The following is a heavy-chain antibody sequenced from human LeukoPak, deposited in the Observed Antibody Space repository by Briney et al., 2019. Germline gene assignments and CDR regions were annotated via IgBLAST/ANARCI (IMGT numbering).Heavy chain of an antibody. V-gene: IGHV1-46*01. D-gene: IGHD5-12*01. Sequence: ASVKVSCKASGYILTSYYMHWVRQAPGQGLEWMGIINPSDGRTSYAQKFQGRVTMTRDMSTSTVYMELSSLRSEDTAVYYCARDPLERGNSGYSTTYYYYMDVWGKGTTVIVSS. CDR3: ARDPLERGNSGYSTTYYYYMDV. CDR2: INPSDGRT. J-gene: IGHJ6*03. CDR1: GYILTSYY.